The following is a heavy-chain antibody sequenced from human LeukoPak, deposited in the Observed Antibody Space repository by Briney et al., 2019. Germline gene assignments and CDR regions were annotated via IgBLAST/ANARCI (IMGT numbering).Heavy chain of an antibody. CDR1: GFIFSDYA. Sequence: PGGSLRLSCAASGFIFSDYAMHWVRQAPGKGLEWVAIISYDGSNKYYADSVKGRFTIPRDNSKNTLYVQMNSLRIEDTAVYYWAGSRCWYAPDYYWGQGTLVTVSS. CDR3: AGSRCWYAPDYY. D-gene: IGHD6-13*01. V-gene: IGHV3-30*04. J-gene: IGHJ4*02. CDR2: ISYDGSNK.